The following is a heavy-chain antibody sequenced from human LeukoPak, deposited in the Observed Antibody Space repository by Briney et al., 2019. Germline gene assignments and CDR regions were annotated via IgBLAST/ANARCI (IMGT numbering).Heavy chain of an antibody. J-gene: IGHJ4*02. CDR3: ARAYYYDSSGYSSDY. Sequence: ASVKVSCKASGGTFSSYAISWVRQAPGQGLEWMGGIIPIFGTANYAQKFQGRVTITADESASTAYMELSSLRSEDTAVYYCARAYYYDSSGYSSDYWGQGTLVTVSS. CDR1: GGTFSSYA. CDR2: IIPIFGTA. V-gene: IGHV1-69*13. D-gene: IGHD3-22*01.